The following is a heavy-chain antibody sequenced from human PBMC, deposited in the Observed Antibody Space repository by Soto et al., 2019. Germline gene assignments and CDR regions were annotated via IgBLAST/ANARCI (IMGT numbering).Heavy chain of an antibody. V-gene: IGHV3-23*01. D-gene: IGHD3-9*01. CDR2: ISGSGGST. CDR3: AKEVDDIFTGYYFRYFDY. J-gene: IGHJ4*02. CDR1: GFTFSSYA. Sequence: GGSLRLSCAASGFTFSSYAMSWVRQAPGKGLEWVSAISGSGGSTYYADSVKGRFTISRDNSKNTLYLQMNSLRAEDTAVYYCAKEVDDIFTGYYFRYFDYWGQGTLVTVSS.